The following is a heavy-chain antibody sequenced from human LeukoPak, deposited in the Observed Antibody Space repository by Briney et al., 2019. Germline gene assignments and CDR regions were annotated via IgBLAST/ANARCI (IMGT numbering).Heavy chain of an antibody. CDR3: AKDFAGDRDY. J-gene: IGHJ4*02. CDR2: IKSDGTST. D-gene: IGHD4-17*01. Sequence: GGSLRLSCAASGFTFSSYWMHWVRQAPGKGLVWVSHIKSDGTSTSYADSVRGRFTISRDNAKSTLYLQMNSLRAEDTAVYYCAKDFAGDRDYWGQGTLVTVSS. CDR1: GFTFSSYW. V-gene: IGHV3-74*01.